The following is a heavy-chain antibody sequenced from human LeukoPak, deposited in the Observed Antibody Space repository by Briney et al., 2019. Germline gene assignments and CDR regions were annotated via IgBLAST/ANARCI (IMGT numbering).Heavy chain of an antibody. CDR1: GFTFSNAW. J-gene: IGHJ4*02. D-gene: IGHD3-22*01. V-gene: IGHV3-15*01. CDR3: TTGATMIVVEEVDY. Sequence: GRSLRLSCAASGFTFSNAWMSWVRQAPGKGLEWDGRIKSKTDGGTTDYAAPVKGRFTISRDDSKNTLYLQMNSLKTEDTAVYYCTTGATMIVVEEVDYWGQGTLVTVSS. CDR2: IKSKTDGGTT.